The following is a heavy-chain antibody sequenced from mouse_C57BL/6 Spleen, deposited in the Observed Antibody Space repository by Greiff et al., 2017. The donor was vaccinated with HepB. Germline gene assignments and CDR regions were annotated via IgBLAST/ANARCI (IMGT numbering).Heavy chain of an antibody. D-gene: IGHD2-2*01. Sequence: VQLQESGPGLVQPSQSLSITCTVSGFSLTSYGVHWVRQSPGKGLEWLGVIWSGGSTDYNAAFISRLSISKDNSKSQVCFKMNSLQADDTAIYYCARVGYGYDGAWFAYWGQGTLVTVAA. J-gene: IGHJ3*01. V-gene: IGHV2-2*01. CDR2: IWSGGST. CDR3: ARVGYGYDGAWFAY. CDR1: GFSLTSYG.